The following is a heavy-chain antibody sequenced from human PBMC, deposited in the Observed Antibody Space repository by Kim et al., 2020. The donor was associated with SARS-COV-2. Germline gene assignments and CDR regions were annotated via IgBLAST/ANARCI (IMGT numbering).Heavy chain of an antibody. CDR1: GGSISSSSYY. D-gene: IGHD3-22*01. CDR3: ARHYYDSSGYPGPGAFDY. Sequence: SETLSLTCTVSGGSISSSSYYWGWIRQPPGKGLEWIGSIYYSGSTYYNPSLKSRVTISVDTSKNQFSLKLSSVTAADTAVYYCARHYYDSSGYPGPGAFDYWGQGTLVTVSS. J-gene: IGHJ4*02. V-gene: IGHV4-39*01. CDR2: IYYSGST.